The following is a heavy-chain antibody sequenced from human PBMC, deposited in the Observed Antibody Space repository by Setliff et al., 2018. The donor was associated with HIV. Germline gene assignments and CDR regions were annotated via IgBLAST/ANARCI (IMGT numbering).Heavy chain of an antibody. V-gene: IGHV4-39*07. D-gene: IGHD6-19*01. CDR3: ARATWLVHPLPLYYFDY. Sequence: SETLSLTCTVSGDSMSSDNYFWVWVRQPPGKGLEWMGNIFHSGNTYYSPSLKSRVTMSLDKSKNQFSLKLISVTAADTAVYYCARATWLVHPLPLYYFDYWGQGTLVTVSS. CDR1: GDSMSSDNYF. CDR2: IFHSGNT. J-gene: IGHJ4*02.